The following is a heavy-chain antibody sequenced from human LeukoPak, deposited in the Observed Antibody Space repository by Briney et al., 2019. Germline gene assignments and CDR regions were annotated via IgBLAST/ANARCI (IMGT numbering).Heavy chain of an antibody. CDR1: GSIPFNSYS. V-gene: IGHV3-23*01. CDR3: AKMQGYFDY. CDR2: ITSSGETT. Sequence: WGSLRLSCAASGSIPFNSYSMSWVRQAPGKGLEWVSAITSSGETTYYADSVKGRFTISRDNSKNMVYLQMNSLRAEDAATYYCAKMQGYFDYWGQGSLVTVSS. J-gene: IGHJ4*02.